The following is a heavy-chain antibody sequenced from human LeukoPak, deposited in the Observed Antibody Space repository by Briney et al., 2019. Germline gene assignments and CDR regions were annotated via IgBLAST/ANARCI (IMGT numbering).Heavy chain of an antibody. CDR2: IIPILGIA. Sequence: RGASVKVSCKASGGTFSSYAISLVRQAAGQGLEWMGRIIPILGIANYAQKFQGRVTITADKSTSTAYMELSILRSEDTAVYYCARDPPMVRGVIPFDYWGQGTLVTVSS. J-gene: IGHJ4*02. V-gene: IGHV1-69*04. D-gene: IGHD3-10*01. CDR3: ARDPPMVRGVIPFDY. CDR1: GGTFSSYA.